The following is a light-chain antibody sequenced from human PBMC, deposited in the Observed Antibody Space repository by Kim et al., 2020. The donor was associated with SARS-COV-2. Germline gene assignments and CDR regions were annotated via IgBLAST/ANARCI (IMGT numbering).Light chain of an antibody. V-gene: IGKV1-39*01. Sequence: DIQMTQSPSSMSVSVGDRVTITCRASQSINTYLNWYQQKPGKAPKLLIYAASSLQSGVPSQFSGSGSGTDFTLTISSLQPEDFATYYCQQSYTTPYTFGQGTKLEI. J-gene: IGKJ2*01. CDR3: QQSYTTPYT. CDR2: AAS. CDR1: QSINTY.